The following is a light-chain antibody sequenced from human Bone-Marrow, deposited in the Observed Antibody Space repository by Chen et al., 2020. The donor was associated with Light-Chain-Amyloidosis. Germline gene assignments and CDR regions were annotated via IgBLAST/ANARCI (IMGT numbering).Light chain of an antibody. V-gene: IGLV2-14*01. Sequence: QSALTPPASVSGSPGQSITISCTGTSSDVGGDNHVSWYQQHPDKAPKLLIYEVTNRPSWVPDRFSGSKSDNTASTSISGLQTAYEADYFCRSYTITNALVFGSETRVTVL. CDR1: SSDVGGDNH. CDR2: EVT. J-gene: IGLJ1*01. CDR3: RSYTITNALV.